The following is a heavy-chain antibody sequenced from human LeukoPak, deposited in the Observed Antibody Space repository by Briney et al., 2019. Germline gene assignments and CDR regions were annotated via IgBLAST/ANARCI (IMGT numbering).Heavy chain of an antibody. CDR2: INPNSGGT. J-gene: IGHJ5*02. D-gene: IGHD1-7*01. Sequence: GASVKVSCKASGYTFTGYYMHWVRQAPGQGLEWMGWINPNSGGTNYAQKFQGRVTMTRDTSISTAYMELSRLRSDDTAVYYCARVRRITGTNNWFDPWGQGTLVTVSS. CDR1: GYTFTGYY. V-gene: IGHV1-2*02. CDR3: ARVRRITGTNNWFDP.